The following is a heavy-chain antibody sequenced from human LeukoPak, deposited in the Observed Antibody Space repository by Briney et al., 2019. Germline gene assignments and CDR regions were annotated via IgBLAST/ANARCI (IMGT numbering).Heavy chain of an antibody. D-gene: IGHD2-15*01. J-gene: IGHJ5*02. CDR3: ARGCLDGSGGTYFNWFDP. Sequence: SETLSLTCGVYGGSFSGYYWSWIRQPPGKGLEWIGEINHYGSTDYNPSLKSRVTMSVDTFKNQFSLKLTSVTAADTAVYYCARGCLDGSGGTYFNWFDPWGQGTLVTVSS. V-gene: IGHV4-34*01. CDR1: GGSFSGYY. CDR2: INHYGST.